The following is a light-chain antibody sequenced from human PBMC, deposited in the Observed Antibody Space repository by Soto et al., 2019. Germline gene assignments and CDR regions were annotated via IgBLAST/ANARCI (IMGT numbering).Light chain of an antibody. Sequence: QSALTQPPSASGSPGQSVAISCTGTTSDIGGYDYVSWYQQHPGKAPKLMIYEVNKRPSGVPDRFSGSKSGNTASLTVSGLQAEDEAEYYCSSHGGNSPYVFGTGTQLTVL. V-gene: IGLV2-8*01. CDR1: TSDIGGYDY. CDR3: SSHGGNSPYV. CDR2: EVN. J-gene: IGLJ1*01.